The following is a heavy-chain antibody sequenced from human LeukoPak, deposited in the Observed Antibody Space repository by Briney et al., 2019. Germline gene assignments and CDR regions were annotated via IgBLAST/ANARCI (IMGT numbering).Heavy chain of an antibody. J-gene: IGHJ4*02. CDR3: ARGPQYYYGSGSYYF. D-gene: IGHD3-10*01. CDR1: GGSFSDYY. Sequence: PSETLSLTCVVYGGSFSDYYWSWVRQPPGKGLEWIGEINHSGSTKYNPSLKSRVTISVDTSKNQFSLKLSSVTAADTAVYYCARGPQYYYGSGSYYFWGQGTLVTVSS. CDR2: INHSGST. V-gene: IGHV4-34*01.